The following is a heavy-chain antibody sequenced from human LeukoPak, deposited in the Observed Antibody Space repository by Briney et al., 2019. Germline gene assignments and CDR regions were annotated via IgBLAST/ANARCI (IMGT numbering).Heavy chain of an antibody. CDR1: GFRFSSYA. CDR3: ARDRGRGFDL. CDR2: ISGSGVST. Sequence: PGGSLRLSCAASGFRFSSYAMSWVRQAPGKGLEWVSAISGSGVSTYYADSVKGRFTVSRDNSKNTLYLQMNSLRADDTAVYYCARDRGRGFDLWGQGTLVTVSS. V-gene: IGHV3-23*01. J-gene: IGHJ5*02.